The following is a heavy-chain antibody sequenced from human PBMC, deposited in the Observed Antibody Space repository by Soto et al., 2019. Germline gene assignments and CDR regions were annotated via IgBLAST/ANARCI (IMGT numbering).Heavy chain of an antibody. D-gene: IGHD6-19*01. CDR2: IITIFGTA. J-gene: IGHJ6*02. CDR3: ARDHHPVAGRTYGMDV. V-gene: IGHV1-69*01. CDR1: GGTFSSYA. Sequence: QVQLVQSGAEVKKPGSSVKVSCKASGGTFSSYAISWVRQAPGQGLEWMGGIITIFGTANYAQKFQGRVTITADESTSTAYMELSSLRSEDTAVYYCARDHHPVAGRTYGMDVWGQGTTVTVSS.